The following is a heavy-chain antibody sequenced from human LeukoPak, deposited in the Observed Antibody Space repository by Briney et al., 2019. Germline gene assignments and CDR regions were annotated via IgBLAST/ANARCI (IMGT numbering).Heavy chain of an antibody. CDR3: ARDILWFGDPEAFDI. CDR2: SIPLSGTA. V-gene: IGHV1-69*05. D-gene: IGHD3-10*01. J-gene: IGHJ3*02. Sequence: ASVKVSCKASGGTFSNDAISWVRQAPGQGLEWMGGSIPLSGTANYAQKFQGRVTMTTDTSTSTAYMELRSLRSDDTAVYYCARDILWFGDPEAFDIWGQGTMVTVSS. CDR1: GGTFSNDA.